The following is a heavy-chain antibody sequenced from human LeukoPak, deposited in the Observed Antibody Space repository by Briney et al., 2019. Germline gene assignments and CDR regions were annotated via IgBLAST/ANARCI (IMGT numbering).Heavy chain of an antibody. Sequence: PSETLSLTCTVSGGSISSSSYYWGWIRQPPGKGLEWIGSIYYSGSTYYNPSLKSRVTISVDTSKNQFSLKLSSVTAADTAVYYCAREYCGGGSCYRDAFDIWGQGTMVTVSS. J-gene: IGHJ3*02. CDR2: IYYSGST. V-gene: IGHV4-39*07. D-gene: IGHD2-15*01. CDR3: AREYCGGGSCYRDAFDI. CDR1: GGSISSSSYY.